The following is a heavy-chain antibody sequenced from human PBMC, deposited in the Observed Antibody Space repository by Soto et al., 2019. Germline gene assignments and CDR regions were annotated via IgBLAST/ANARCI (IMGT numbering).Heavy chain of an antibody. CDR3: AREVGRYSGRPGLLAY. D-gene: IGHD5-12*01. J-gene: IGHJ4*02. V-gene: IGHV4-59*02. Sequence: SETLSLTCTVSGGSVSSYYWSWIRQPPGKGLEWIGYIYYNGRTNYNPSLKSRVTISVDTSKNQFSLKLSSVTAADTAVYYCAREVGRYSGRPGLLAYWGQGTLVTVSS. CDR2: IYYNGRT. CDR1: GGSVSSYY.